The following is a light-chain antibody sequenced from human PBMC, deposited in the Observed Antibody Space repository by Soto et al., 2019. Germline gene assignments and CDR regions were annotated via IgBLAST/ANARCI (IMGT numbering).Light chain of an antibody. CDR2: GAS. Sequence: IVLTQSPCTHSHSPGEIATLSCSASQSVSNNYLAWYEQKPGQAPRLLIYGASNRATGIPDRFSGSGSGTDFTLTISRLETEDFAVYYCQQYGSSGTFGQGSMVDVK. V-gene: IGKV3-20*01. J-gene: IGKJ1*01. CDR3: QQYGSSGT. CDR1: QSVSNNY.